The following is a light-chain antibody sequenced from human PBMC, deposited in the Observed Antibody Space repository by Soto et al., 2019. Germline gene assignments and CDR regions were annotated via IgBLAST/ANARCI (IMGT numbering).Light chain of an antibody. J-gene: IGKJ2*02. CDR2: DAS. CDR1: QSVNSY. CDR3: QQRSNWPPTCT. V-gene: IGKV3-11*01. Sequence: EIVLTQSPATLSLSPGERATLSCRASQSVNSYLAWYQQKPGQAPRLLIYDASNRATGIPARFIGSGSGTDFTLTISNLEPEDFAVYYCQQRSNWPPTCTFGQGTKLEIK.